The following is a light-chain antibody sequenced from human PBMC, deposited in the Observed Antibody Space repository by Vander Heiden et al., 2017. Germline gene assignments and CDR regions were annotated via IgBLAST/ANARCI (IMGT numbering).Light chain of an antibody. Sequence: SYILTQSPSVSVAPGQTATITCGGTRSDRKSVFWYQQKPGQAPVLVVHHDSARPSGIPERVSGSKSGETATLTISRAEAGDEADYYCQVWESSSQQRLFGGGTSLTVL. CDR3: QVWESSSQQRL. CDR2: HDS. V-gene: IGLV3-21*02. CDR1: RSDRKS. J-gene: IGLJ3*02.